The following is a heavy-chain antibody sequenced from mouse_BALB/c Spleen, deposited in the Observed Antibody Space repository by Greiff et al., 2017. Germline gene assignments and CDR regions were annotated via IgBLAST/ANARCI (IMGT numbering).Heavy chain of an antibody. CDR2: ISSGSSTI. CDR1: GFTFSSFG. J-gene: IGHJ4*01. D-gene: IGHD2-4*01. CDR3: ARGDYDYDGGSMDY. V-gene: IGHV5-17*02. Sequence: EVQLVESGGGLVQPGGSRKLSCAASGFTFSSFGMHWVRQAPEKGLEWVAYISSGSSTIYYADTVKGRFTISRDNPKNTLFLQMTSLRSEDTAMYYCARGDYDYDGGSMDYWGQGTSVTVSS.